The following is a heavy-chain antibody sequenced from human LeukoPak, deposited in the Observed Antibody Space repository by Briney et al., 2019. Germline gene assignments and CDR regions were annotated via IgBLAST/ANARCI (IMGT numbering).Heavy chain of an antibody. CDR3: ARDRVVVTATGAFDY. D-gene: IGHD2-21*02. V-gene: IGHV3-30*01. CDR1: GFTFSSYA. CDR2: ISYDGSNK. Sequence: GGSLRLSCAASGFTFSSYATHWVRQAPGKGLEWVAVISYDGSNKYYADSVKGRFTISRDNSKNTLYLQMNSLRAEDTAVYYCARDRVVVTATGAFDYWGQGTLVTVSS. J-gene: IGHJ4*02.